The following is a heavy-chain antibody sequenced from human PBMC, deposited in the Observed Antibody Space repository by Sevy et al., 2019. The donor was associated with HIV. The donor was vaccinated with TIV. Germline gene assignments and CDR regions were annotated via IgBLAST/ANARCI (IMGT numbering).Heavy chain of an antibody. V-gene: IGHV4-4*07. D-gene: IGHD3-22*01. CDR3: AREEDYYDSSGYTTP. Sequence: SETLSLTCTVSGGSISSYYWSWIRQPAGKGLEWIGRIYTSGSTNYNPSLKSRVTMSVDTSKNQFSLKLSSVTAADTAMYYCAREEDYYDSSGYTTPWGQGTLVTVSS. CDR1: GGSISSYY. J-gene: IGHJ5*02. CDR2: IYTSGST.